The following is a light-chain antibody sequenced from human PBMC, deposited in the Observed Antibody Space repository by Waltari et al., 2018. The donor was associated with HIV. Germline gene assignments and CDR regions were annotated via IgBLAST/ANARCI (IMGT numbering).Light chain of an antibody. J-gene: IGLJ3*02. CDR1: SSDVGSYNL. V-gene: IGLV2-23*02. CDR2: EVS. CDR3: CSYAGSSTWV. Sequence: QSALTQPASVSGSPGQSITISCTGTSSDVGSYNLVSWYQQHPGKAPEFMISEVSKRPSGVANRFSGSKSGNTASLTISGLQAEDEADYYCCSYAGSSTWVFGGGTKLTVL.